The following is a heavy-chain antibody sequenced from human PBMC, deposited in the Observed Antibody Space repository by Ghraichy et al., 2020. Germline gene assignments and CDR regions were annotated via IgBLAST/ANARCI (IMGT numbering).Heavy chain of an antibody. CDR1: GFTFSGSA. CDR3: TSRLEWLLS. J-gene: IGHJ5*02. CDR2: IRSKANSYAT. V-gene: IGHV3-73*01. Sequence: GGSLRLSCAASGFTFSGSAMHWVRQASGKGLEWVGRIRSKANSYATAYAASVKGRFTISRDDSKNTAYLQMNSLKTEDTAVYYCTSRLEWLLSWGQGTLVTVSS. D-gene: IGHD3-3*01.